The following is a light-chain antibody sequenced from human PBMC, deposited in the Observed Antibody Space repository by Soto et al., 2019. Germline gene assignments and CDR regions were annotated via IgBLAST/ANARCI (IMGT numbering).Light chain of an antibody. Sequence: EIVMTQSPATLSVSPGERATLSSRASRSVSSNLAWYQQKPGQAPRLLIYVASTRATGIPARFSGSGSGTEFTLTISSLQSEDFAIYFCQQYNNWPPDRTFGQGTKVEIK. CDR2: VAS. CDR1: RSVSSN. J-gene: IGKJ1*01. V-gene: IGKV3-15*01. CDR3: QQYNNWPPDRT.